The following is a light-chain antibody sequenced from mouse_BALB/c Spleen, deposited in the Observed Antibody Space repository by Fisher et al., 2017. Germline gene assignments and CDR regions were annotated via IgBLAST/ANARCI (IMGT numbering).Light chain of an antibody. J-gene: IGKJ4*01. Sequence: IVMTQSPAIMAASLGQKVTMTCSASSSVSSSYMHWYQQKSGTSPKRWIYDTSKLASGVPARFSGSGSGTSYSLTISSMEAEDAATYYCQQWSSNPFTFGSGTKLEIK. CDR1: SSVSSSY. CDR3: QQWSSNPFT. CDR2: DTS. V-gene: IGKV4-59*01.